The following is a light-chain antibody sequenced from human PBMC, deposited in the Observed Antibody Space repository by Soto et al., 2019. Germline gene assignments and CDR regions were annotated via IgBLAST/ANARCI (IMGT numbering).Light chain of an antibody. CDR1: QTITSNF. CDR2: GAS. CDR3: QQYGSSPPFT. J-gene: IGKJ3*01. Sequence: EIVLTQSPGTLYLSPGERATLSCRASQTITSNFLAWYQQKPGQAPRLLMYGASSRATGIPDRFSGGGSETEFTLTISRLEPEDFAVYYCQQYGSSPPFTFGPGTKVDIK. V-gene: IGKV3-20*01.